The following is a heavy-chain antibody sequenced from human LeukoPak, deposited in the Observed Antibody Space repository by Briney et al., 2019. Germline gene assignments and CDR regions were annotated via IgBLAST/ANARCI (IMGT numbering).Heavy chain of an antibody. Sequence: ASVKVSCKASGGTFSSYAISWVRQAPGQGLEWMGRIIPILGIANYAQKFQGRVTITADKSTSTAYMELSSLRSEDTAVYYCAREGALAAAVHQPPYDAFDIWGQGTMVTVSS. J-gene: IGHJ3*02. D-gene: IGHD6-13*01. CDR1: GGTFSSYA. CDR3: AREGALAAAVHQPPYDAFDI. CDR2: IIPILGIA. V-gene: IGHV1-69*04.